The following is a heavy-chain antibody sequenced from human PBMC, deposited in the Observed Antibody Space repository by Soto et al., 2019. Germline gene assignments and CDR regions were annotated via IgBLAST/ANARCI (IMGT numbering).Heavy chain of an antibody. CDR1: GASLSDYY. CDR3: ARFKNGGGSGSYQPYYFDY. D-gene: IGHD3-10*01. V-gene: IGHV4-34*01. CDR2: ISHSGST. Sequence: PSETLSLTCAVYGASLSDYYWSWIRQPPGKGLDWIGEISHSGSTNYNPSLKSRVIISVDTSKNQISLKVKSVTAADTAVYFCARFKNGGGSGSYQPYYFDYWGQGTQVTVSS. J-gene: IGHJ4*02.